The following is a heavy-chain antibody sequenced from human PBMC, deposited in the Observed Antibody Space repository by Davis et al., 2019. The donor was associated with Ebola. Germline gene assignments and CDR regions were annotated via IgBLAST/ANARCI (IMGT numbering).Heavy chain of an antibody. J-gene: IGHJ4*02. V-gene: IGHV3-11*04. CDR2: ISSSGSTI. CDR3: ARDYYDSSGPV. D-gene: IGHD3-22*01. CDR1: GFTFSDYY. Sequence: GESLKISCAASGFTFSDYYMSWIRQAPGKGLEWVSYISSSGSTIYYADSVKGRFTISRDNAKNSLYLQMNSLRAEDTAVYYCARDYYDSSGPVWGQGTLVTVSS.